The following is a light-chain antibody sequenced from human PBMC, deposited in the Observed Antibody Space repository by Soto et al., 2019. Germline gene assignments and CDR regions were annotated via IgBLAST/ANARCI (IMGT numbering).Light chain of an antibody. J-gene: IGKJ1*01. V-gene: IGKV3-15*01. Sequence: EIVMTQSPATLSVSPGERATLSCRASQSVSSNLAWYQQKPGQAPRLLIYGASTRATGIPARFSGSGSGTESTPTISSLQAEDSAVYCCQQYNNWPPWTFGQGTKVEIK. CDR2: GAS. CDR1: QSVSSN. CDR3: QQYNNWPPWT.